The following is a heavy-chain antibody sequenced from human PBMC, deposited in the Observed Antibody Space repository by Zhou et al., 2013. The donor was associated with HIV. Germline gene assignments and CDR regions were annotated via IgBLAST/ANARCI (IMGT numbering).Heavy chain of an antibody. CDR2: INPKNGGT. CDR3: ARRFCSGGTCYLGDY. CDR1: GYNFIVYD. D-gene: IGHD2-15*01. Sequence: QLQLVQSGAEVRKPGASVKVSCKASGYNFIVYDLHWVRQAPGQGLEWMGWINPKNGGTHYAQRFQGRVTMTRDTSTRTAYMELRSLRPGDTAVYYCARRFCSGGTCYLGDYWGQGSLVTVSS. J-gene: IGHJ4*02. V-gene: IGHV1-2*02.